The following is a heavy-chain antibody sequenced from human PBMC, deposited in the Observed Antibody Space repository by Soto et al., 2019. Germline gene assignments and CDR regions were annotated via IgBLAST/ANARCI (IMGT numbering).Heavy chain of an antibody. J-gene: IGHJ5*02. V-gene: IGHV4-31*03. CDR2: IYNRGST. CDR1: GGSISSGGYY. Sequence: QVQLQESGPGLVKPSQTLSLTCTVSGGSISSGGYYCSWIRQHPGHRLEWIGSIYNRGSTYYNPSLKSRVTISADTSKNQFSLKLSSVTAADTAVYYCARDPAPWGQGTLVTVSS. CDR3: ARDPAP.